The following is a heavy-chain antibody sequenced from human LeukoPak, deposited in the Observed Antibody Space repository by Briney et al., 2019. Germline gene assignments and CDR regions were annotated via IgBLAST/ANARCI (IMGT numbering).Heavy chain of an antibody. Sequence: TGGSLRLPCAASGFSFSNAWMNWVRLAPGKGLEWVGRVKSKSDGGTAEYAAPVKGRFTISRDDSKNTLYVQMSSLKIEDTALYYCTPGGKDYVHWGQGTLVTVSS. V-gene: IGHV3-15*07. D-gene: IGHD4-17*01. CDR2: VKSKSDGGTA. CDR1: GFSFSNAW. CDR3: TPGGKDYVH. J-gene: IGHJ4*02.